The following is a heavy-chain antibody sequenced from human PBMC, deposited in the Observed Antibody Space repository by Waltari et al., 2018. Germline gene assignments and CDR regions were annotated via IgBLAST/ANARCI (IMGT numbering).Heavy chain of an antibody. Sequence: EVQLVESGGGLVKPGGSLRLSCAASGFTFSNAWMNWVRQAPGKGLEWVGRIKSKTDGGTTDYATPVKGRSTSSRDNSKNTLYLQMNGLKTDDTAVYYCTTSIAVAMVQTKDDYWGQGTLVTVSS. J-gene: IGHJ4*02. CDR2: IKSKTDGGTT. CDR1: GFTFSNAW. CDR3: TTSIAVAMVQTKDDY. D-gene: IGHD6-19*01. V-gene: IGHV3-15*07.